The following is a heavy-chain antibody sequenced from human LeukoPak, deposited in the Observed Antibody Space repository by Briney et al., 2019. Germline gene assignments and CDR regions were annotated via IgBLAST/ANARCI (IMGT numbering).Heavy chain of an antibody. J-gene: IGHJ6*03. V-gene: IGHV3-48*03. Sequence: GSRRLSCAASGFSFSSYDRNWVRKAPGKGLEWVSYISSSGSTIYYADSVKGRFTISRDNAKNSLYLQMNSLRAEDTAVYYCAELGITMIGGVWGTGPTV. CDR2: ISSSGSTI. D-gene: IGHD3-10*02. CDR3: AELGITMIGGV. CDR1: GFSFSSYD.